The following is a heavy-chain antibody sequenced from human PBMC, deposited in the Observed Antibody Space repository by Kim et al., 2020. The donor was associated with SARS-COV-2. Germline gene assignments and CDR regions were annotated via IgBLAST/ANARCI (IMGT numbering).Heavy chain of an antibody. D-gene: IGHD3-10*01. V-gene: IGHV3-64*01. J-gene: IGHJ6*02. CDR1: GFTFSSYA. CDR3: ARDWARITMVRGAKMGPGGMDV. Sequence: GGSLRLSCAASGFTFSSYAMHWVRQAPGKGLEYVSAISSNGGSTYYANSVKGRFTISRDNSKNTLYLQMGSLRAEDMAVYYCARDWARITMVRGAKMGPGGMDVWGQGTTVTVSS. CDR2: ISSNGGST.